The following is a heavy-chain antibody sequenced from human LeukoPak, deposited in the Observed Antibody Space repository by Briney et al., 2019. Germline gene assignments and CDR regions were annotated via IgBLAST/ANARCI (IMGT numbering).Heavy chain of an antibody. J-gene: IGHJ4*02. V-gene: IGHV1-2*02. Sequence: ASVKVSSKASGYTFTGYYMHWGRQAPGQGLEWMGWINPNSGGTNYAQKFQGRVTMTRDKSISTAYMELRRMRSDDKAVYYCGRDVGYSSSWYYFDYWGQGTLVNVSS. CDR2: INPNSGGT. CDR1: GYTFTGYY. CDR3: GRDVGYSSSWYYFDY. D-gene: IGHD6-13*01.